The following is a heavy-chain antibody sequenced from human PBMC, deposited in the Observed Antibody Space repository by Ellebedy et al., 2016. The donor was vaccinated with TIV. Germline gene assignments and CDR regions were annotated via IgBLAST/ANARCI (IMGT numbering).Heavy chain of an antibody. CDR1: GGSISSYY. V-gene: IGHV4-59*06. CDR2: IYYSGST. CDR3: ATGGYSYGYKSFDY. J-gene: IGHJ4*02. Sequence: MPSETLSLTCTVSGGSISSYYWSWIRQPPGKGLEWIGYIYYSGSTYYNPSLKSRVTISVDTSKNQFSLKLSSVTAADTAVYYCATGGYSYGYKSFDYWGQGTLVTVSS. D-gene: IGHD5-18*01.